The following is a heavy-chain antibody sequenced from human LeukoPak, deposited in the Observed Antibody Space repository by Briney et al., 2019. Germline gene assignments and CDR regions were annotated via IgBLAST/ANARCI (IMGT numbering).Heavy chain of an antibody. D-gene: IGHD3-16*01. J-gene: IGHJ4*02. CDR1: GFTFSNYW. Sequence: PGGSLRLSCAASGFTFSNYWMSWVRQAPGKGLEWVANIKQDGSEKYYVDSVKGRFTISRDNAKNSLYLQMNSLRAEDTAVYYCARDLSWGRPTYWGQGILVTVSS. V-gene: IGHV3-7*03. CDR2: IKQDGSEK. CDR3: ARDLSWGRPTY.